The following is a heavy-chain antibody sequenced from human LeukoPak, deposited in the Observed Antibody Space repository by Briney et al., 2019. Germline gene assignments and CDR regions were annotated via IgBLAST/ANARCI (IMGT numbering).Heavy chain of an antibody. J-gene: IGHJ4*02. D-gene: IGHD3-10*01. CDR3: ATANSGRLFDY. CDR1: GFTVSSNY. V-gene: IGHV3-66*01. Sequence: GGSLRLSCAAYGFTVSSNYMSWVRQAPGKGLEWVPVIYSGGSTYYADSVKGRFTISRDNSKNTLYLQMNSLRAEDTAVYYCATANSGRLFDYWGQGTLVTISS. CDR2: IYSGGST.